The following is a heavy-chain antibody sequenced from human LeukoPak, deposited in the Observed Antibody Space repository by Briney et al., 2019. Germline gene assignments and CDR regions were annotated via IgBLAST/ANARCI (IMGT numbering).Heavy chain of an antibody. V-gene: IGHV4-59*01. J-gene: IGHJ4*02. CDR2: IYYSGST. Sequence: PSETLSLTCTVSGGSISSYYWSWIRQPPGKGLEWIGYIYYSGSTNYNPSLKSRVTISVDTSKNQFSLKLSSVTAADTAVYYCARDGIAAAGTPFDYWGQGTLVTVSS. CDR3: ARDGIAAAGTPFDY. D-gene: IGHD6-13*01. CDR1: GGSISSYY.